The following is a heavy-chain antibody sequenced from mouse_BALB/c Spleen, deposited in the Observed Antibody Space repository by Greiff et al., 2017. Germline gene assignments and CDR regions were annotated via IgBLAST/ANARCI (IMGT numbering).Heavy chain of an antibody. CDR3: TRGGGYALYAMDY. V-gene: IGHV6-6*02. CDR2: IRLKSNNYAT. Sequence: EVKLEESGGGLLQPGGSMKLSCVASGFTFSNYWMNWVRQSPETGLGWVAEIRLKSNNYATNYAESVKGRFNISRYDSKSSVYLQMNNLRAEDTGIYYVTRGGGYALYAMDYWGQGTSVTVSS. D-gene: IGHD2-2*01. CDR1: GFTFSNYW. J-gene: IGHJ4*01.